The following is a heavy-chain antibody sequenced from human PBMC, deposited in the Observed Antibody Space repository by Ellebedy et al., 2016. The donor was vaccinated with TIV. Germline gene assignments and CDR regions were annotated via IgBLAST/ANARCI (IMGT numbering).Heavy chain of an antibody. CDR1: GGSISSSSYY. CDR2: IYYSGST. D-gene: IGHD1-7*01. CDR3: ARQKETGTTRGVLY. Sequence: SETLSLTXTVSGGSISSSSYYWGWIRQPPGKGLEWIGSIYYSGSTYYNPSLKSRVTICVDTSKNQFSLKLSSVTAADTAVYYCARQKETGTTRGVLYWGQGTLVTVSS. V-gene: IGHV4-39*01. J-gene: IGHJ4*02.